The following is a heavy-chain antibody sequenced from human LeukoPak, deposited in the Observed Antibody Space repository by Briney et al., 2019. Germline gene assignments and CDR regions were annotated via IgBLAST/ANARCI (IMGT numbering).Heavy chain of an antibody. CDR3: ATARYSSGYYVDAFDI. D-gene: IGHD3-22*01. V-gene: IGHV4-59*01. CDR2: IYYSGST. J-gene: IGHJ3*02. CDR1: GGSISSYY. Sequence: PSETLSLTCTVSGGSISSYYWSWIRQPPGKGLEWIGYIYYSGSTNYNPSLKSRVTISVDTSKNQFSLKLSSVTAADTAVYYCATARYSSGYYVDAFDIWGQGTMVTVSS.